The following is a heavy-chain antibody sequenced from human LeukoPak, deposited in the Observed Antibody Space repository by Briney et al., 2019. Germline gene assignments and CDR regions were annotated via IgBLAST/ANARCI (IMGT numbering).Heavy chain of an antibody. Sequence: SETLSLTCAVYGGSFSGYYWSWIRQPPGKGLEWIGEINHSGSTNYNPSLKSRVTISVDTSKNQFSLKLSSVTAADTAVYYCARGGQWLITYYFDYWGQGTLVTVSS. V-gene: IGHV4-34*01. CDR3: ARGGQWLITYYFDY. CDR2: INHSGST. CDR1: GGSFSGYY. J-gene: IGHJ4*02. D-gene: IGHD6-19*01.